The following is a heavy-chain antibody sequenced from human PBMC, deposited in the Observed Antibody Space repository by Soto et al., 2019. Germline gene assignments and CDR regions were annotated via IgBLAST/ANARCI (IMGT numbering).Heavy chain of an antibody. CDR3: ARRQFFSFDS. Sequence: GSLRLSCVAPGFTFSNYVMSWVRQAPGKGLECVAAIAGNGGISYYTDSVKGRFSISRDNSKNTLHLQMNSLRAEDTAVYYCARRQFFSFDSWGQGILVTVSS. D-gene: IGHD6-19*01. CDR2: IAGNGGIS. CDR1: GFTFSNYV. J-gene: IGHJ4*02. V-gene: IGHV3-23*01.